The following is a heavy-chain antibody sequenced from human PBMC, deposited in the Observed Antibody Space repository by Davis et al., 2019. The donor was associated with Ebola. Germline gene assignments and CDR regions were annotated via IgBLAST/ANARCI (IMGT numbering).Heavy chain of an antibody. J-gene: IGHJ4*02. Sequence: ESLKISCAVYGESFSGYYWSWIRQPPGKGLEWIGEINHSGSTNYNPSLKSRVTISVDTSKNQFSLKLSSVTAADTAVYYCARGYGGAFDYWGQGTLVTVSS. V-gene: IGHV4-34*01. CDR2: INHSGST. CDR1: GESFSGYY. D-gene: IGHD4-23*01. CDR3: ARGYGGAFDY.